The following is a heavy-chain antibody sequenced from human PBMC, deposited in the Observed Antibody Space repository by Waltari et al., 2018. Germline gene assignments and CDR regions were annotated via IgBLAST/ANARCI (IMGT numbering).Heavy chain of an antibody. CDR3: ARDWLGPGGVPDV. J-gene: IGHJ6*04. D-gene: IGHD3-10*01. CDR1: GPAVSNNY. Sequence: EMRLVESGGGLIQPGGSLRLSCAASGPAVSNNYLSWVRQAPGKGLEWVSLIFSAGTTYYADSVEGRFTISRDSSNNIVYLQMNNLRAEDTAVYYCARDWLGPGGVPDVWGKGTTVTVSS. V-gene: IGHV3-53*01. CDR2: IFSAGTT.